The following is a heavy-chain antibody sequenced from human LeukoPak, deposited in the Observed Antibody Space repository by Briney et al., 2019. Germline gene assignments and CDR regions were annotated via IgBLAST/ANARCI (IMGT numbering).Heavy chain of an antibody. V-gene: IGHV3-64D*06. CDR3: VKDLMGGSYFSVD. D-gene: IGHD1-26*01. CDR2: ISSNGGST. CDR1: GFTFSNYA. J-gene: IGHJ4*02. Sequence: PGGTLRLSCAASGFTFSNYAMHWVRQAPGKGLEYVSAISSNGGSTYYADSVKGRFTISRDNYKNTLYLQMSSLRAEDTAVYYCVKDLMGGSYFSVDWGQGTLVTVSS.